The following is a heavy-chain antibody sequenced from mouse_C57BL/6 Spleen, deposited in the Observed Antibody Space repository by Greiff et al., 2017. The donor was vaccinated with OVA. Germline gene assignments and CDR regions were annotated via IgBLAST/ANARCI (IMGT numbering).Heavy chain of an antibody. J-gene: IGHJ3*01. V-gene: IGHV1-66*01. D-gene: IGHD1-1*02. Sequence: VQLQQSGPELVKPGASVKISCKASGYSFTSYYIHWVKQRPGQGLEWIGGIYPGSGNTTYNEKFKGKATLTADTSSSTAYMQLSKLTSENSAVYYCDPYGSFSWFAYWDQGTLVTVSA. CDR3: DPYGSFSWFAY. CDR2: IYPGSGNT. CDR1: GYSFTSYY.